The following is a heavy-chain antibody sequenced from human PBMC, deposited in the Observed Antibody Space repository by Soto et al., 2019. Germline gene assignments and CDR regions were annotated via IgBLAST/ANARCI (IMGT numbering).Heavy chain of an antibody. D-gene: IGHD6-19*01. Sequence: EVQLVESGGGLVQPGGSLRLSCAASGFTFSSYAMHWVRQAPGKGLEYVSAISSNGGSTYYANSVKGRFTISRDNSKNTLYLQMGSLRAEDMAVYYCAREGLSSGWLIDYWGQGTLVTVSS. V-gene: IGHV3-64*01. CDR1: GFTFSSYA. J-gene: IGHJ4*02. CDR3: AREGLSSGWLIDY. CDR2: ISSNGGST.